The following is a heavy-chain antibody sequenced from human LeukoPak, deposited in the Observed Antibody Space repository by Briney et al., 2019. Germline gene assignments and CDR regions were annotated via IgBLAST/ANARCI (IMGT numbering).Heavy chain of an antibody. J-gene: IGHJ4*02. Sequence: SETLSLTCAVYGGSFSGYYWSWIRQPPGKGLEWIGEINHSGSTNYNPSLKSRVTISVDTSKNQFSLKLSSVTAADTAVYYCARVAKRYCSGGSCYPYYFDYWGQGTLVTVSS. CDR3: ARVAKRYCSGGSCYPYYFDY. V-gene: IGHV4-34*01. D-gene: IGHD2-15*01. CDR1: GGSFSGYY. CDR2: INHSGST.